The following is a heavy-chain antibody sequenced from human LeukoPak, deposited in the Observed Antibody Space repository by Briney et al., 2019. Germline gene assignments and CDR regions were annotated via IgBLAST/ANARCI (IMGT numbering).Heavy chain of an antibody. D-gene: IGHD1-26*01. V-gene: IGHV3-23*01. CDR2: ISGSGGST. CDR1: GFTFSTSG. J-gene: IGHJ4*02. Sequence: GSLRLSCETSGFTFSTSGMCWVRQAPGEGLEWVSAISGSGGSTYYADSVKGRVTISRDNSKNTLYLQVNSLRVEDTAVYYCAKDRLGAMMYFDFWGQGTLVTVSS. CDR3: AKDRLGAMMYFDF.